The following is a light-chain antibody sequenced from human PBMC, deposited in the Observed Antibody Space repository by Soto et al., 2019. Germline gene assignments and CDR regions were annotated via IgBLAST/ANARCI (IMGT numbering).Light chain of an antibody. J-gene: IGLJ1*01. CDR1: SSDVGSYNL. CDR3: CSYARSSTYV. V-gene: IGLV2-23*01. CDR2: EGS. Sequence: QSALPQPASVSGSPGQSITISCTGTSSDVGSYNLVSWYQQHPGKAPKLMIHEGSKRPSGVSNRFSGSKSGNTASLTISGLQAEDEADYYCCSYARSSTYVFGTGTKVTVL.